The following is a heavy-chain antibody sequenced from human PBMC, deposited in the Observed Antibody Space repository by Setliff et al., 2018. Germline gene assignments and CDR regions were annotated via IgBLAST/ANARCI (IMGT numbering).Heavy chain of an antibody. J-gene: IGHJ4*02. CDR2: ISTRNDDT. D-gene: IGHD5-12*01. CDR1: GYIFTRYR. V-gene: IGHV1-18*01. Sequence: ASVKVSCKASGYIFTRYRITWVRQSPGQGLEWMGWISTRNDDTGYAQKFKGRVTLTTDTSTNTAYMELRSLRSDDTAVYYYESSGPHFDYWGQGTLVTVSS. CDR3: ESSGPHFDY.